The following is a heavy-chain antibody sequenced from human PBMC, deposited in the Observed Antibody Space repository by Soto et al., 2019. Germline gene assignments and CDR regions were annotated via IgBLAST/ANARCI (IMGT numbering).Heavy chain of an antibody. CDR2: ISGTGSVK. V-gene: IGHV3-11*01. Sequence: QVQLVESGGGLVKPGESLRLSCAASGFTFGDYYMSWIRQAPGKGLEWVTYISGTGSVKHYSDSVRGRFTTFRDNAENSMYLQMNSLRAEDTAVYYCARVGETVAAGILDYWGQGALVTVSS. J-gene: IGHJ4*02. CDR3: ARVGETVAAGILDY. CDR1: GFTFGDYY. D-gene: IGHD6-13*01.